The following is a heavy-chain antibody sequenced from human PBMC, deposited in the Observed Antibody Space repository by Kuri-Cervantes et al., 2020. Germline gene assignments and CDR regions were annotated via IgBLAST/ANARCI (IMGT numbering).Heavy chain of an antibody. V-gene: IGHV3-30*12. CDR2: ISYDGSNK. J-gene: IGHJ4*02. Sequence: GGSLTLSCAASGFTFSSYGMRWVRRAPGKGLEWVAVISYDGSNKYYADSVKGRVTISRDNSKNTLYLQMNSLRSEDTAVYYCAKLYCSSTSCSFFDYWGQGTLVTVSS. CDR1: GFTFSSYG. D-gene: IGHD2-2*01. CDR3: AKLYCSSTSCSFFDY.